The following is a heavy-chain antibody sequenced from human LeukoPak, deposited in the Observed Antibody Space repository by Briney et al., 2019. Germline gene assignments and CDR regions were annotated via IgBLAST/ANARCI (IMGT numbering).Heavy chain of an antibody. CDR3: ARSRAFNSGAFDP. CDR1: GASVSSASY. J-gene: IGHJ5*02. CDR2: IYNGVNT. D-gene: IGHD1-26*01. V-gene: IGHV4-61*01. Sequence: SETLSLTCTVSGASVSSASYWTWIRQPPGKGVEWIAHIYNGVNTNYNPSLKSRDTISVDTSKNQFSLRLNSVTAADTAVYYCARSRAFNSGAFDPWGQGSLVTVSS.